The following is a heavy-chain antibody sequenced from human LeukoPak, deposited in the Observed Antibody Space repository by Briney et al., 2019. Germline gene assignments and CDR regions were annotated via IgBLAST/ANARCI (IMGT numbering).Heavy chain of an antibody. Sequence: ASVKVSCKASGYTFTSYGISWVRQAPGQGLEWKGWISAYNGNTNYAQKLQGRVTMTTDTSSSTAYMELRSLRSDDTAVYYCARANTATTHYYYYGMDVWGQGTTATVSS. D-gene: IGHD4-17*01. J-gene: IGHJ6*02. CDR3: ARANTATTHYYYYGMDV. CDR2: ISAYNGNT. V-gene: IGHV1-18*01. CDR1: GYTFTSYG.